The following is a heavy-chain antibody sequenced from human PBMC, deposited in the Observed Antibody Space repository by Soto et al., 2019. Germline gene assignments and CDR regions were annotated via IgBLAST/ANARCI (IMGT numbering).Heavy chain of an antibody. V-gene: IGHV1-3*01. CDR3: ARAAGIAVAGMAY. J-gene: IGHJ4*02. Sequence: ASVKVSCKASGYTFTIYAMHWVRQAPGQRLEWMGWINAGNGNTKYSQKFQGRVTITRDTSASTAYMELSSLRSEDTAVYYCARAAGIAVAGMAYWGQGTLVTVSS. CDR2: INAGNGNT. CDR1: GYTFTIYA. D-gene: IGHD6-19*01.